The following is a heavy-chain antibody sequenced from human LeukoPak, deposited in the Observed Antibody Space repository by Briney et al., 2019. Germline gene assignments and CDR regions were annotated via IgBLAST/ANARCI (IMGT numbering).Heavy chain of an antibody. CDR2: IWYDGSNQ. CDR1: EFTFSNYA. D-gene: IGHD2-2*01. J-gene: IGHJ6*02. Sequence: GRSLRLSCAASEFTFSNYAMHWVRQAPGKGLEWVAFIWYDGSNQYLADSVKGRFTISRDNTKLYLQMNSLRAEDTAVCYCARGFCTNTNCFVDSPLDVWGQGTTVTVSS. V-gene: IGHV3-33*01. CDR3: ARGFCTNTNCFVDSPLDV.